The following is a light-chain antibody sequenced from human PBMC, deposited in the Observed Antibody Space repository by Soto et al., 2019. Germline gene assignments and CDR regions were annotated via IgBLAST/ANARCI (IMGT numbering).Light chain of an antibody. CDR3: SSYASSSHVI. CDR2: EVS. J-gene: IGLJ2*01. V-gene: IGLV2-14*01. Sequence: QSALTQPASVSGSPGQSITISCTGTSSDVGGYNYVSWYQQHPGKAPKLMIYEVSNRPSGVSNRFSGYKSGNTASLTISGLQADDAADYYCSSYASSSHVIFGGGTKLTVL. CDR1: SSDVGGYNY.